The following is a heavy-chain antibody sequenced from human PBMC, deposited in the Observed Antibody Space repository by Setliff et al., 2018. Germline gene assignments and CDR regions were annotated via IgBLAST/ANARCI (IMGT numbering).Heavy chain of an antibody. D-gene: IGHD3-10*01. J-gene: IGHJ4*02. CDR2: VTIYNGNT. Sequence: ASVKVSCKASGYTFSNYGVTWVRQAPGQGLEWMGWVTIYNGNTKYAQNLQGRLTLTTDISTSTAYMELGSLTTDNTAVYYCARVESMVRGKNILRHFDYWGQGIQVTVSS. V-gene: IGHV1-18*01. CDR1: GYTFSNYG. CDR3: ARVESMVRGKNILRHFDY.